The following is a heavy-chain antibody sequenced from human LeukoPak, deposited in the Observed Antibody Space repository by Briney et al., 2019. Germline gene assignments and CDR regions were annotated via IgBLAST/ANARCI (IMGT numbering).Heavy chain of an antibody. V-gene: IGHV4-59*01. J-gene: IGHJ4*02. Sequence: PSETLSLTCTVSGGSISSYYWSWIRQPPGKGLEWIGYIYYSGSTNYNPSLKSRVTISVDTSKNQFSLKLSSVTAADTAVYYCARAASDGYTYYWGQGTLVTVSS. D-gene: IGHD5-24*01. CDR2: IYYSGST. CDR1: GGSISSYY. CDR3: ARAASDGYTYY.